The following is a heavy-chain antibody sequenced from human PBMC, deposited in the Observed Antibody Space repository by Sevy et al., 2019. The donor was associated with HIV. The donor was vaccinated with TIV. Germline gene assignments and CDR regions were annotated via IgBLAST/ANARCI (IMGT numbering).Heavy chain of an antibody. Sequence: GGSLRLSCAASGFTFSNYAINWVRQAPGKGLEWVSRISGSGDSTFYADSVKGRFTISRDNSKNTVHLQMNSLRVEDTAVYYCAKGVVPADIDPFYYYAYGMDVWGQGTTVTVSS. CDR1: GFTFSNYA. CDR2: ISGSGDST. D-gene: IGHD2-2*01. V-gene: IGHV3-23*01. J-gene: IGHJ6*02. CDR3: AKGVVPADIDPFYYYAYGMDV.